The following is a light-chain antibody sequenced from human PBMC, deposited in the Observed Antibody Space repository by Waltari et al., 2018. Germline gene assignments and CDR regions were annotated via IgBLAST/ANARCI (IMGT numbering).Light chain of an antibody. J-gene: IGKJ3*01. CDR2: AAS. CDR3: QQSHSSPRFT. V-gene: IGKV1-39*01. Sequence: RVTLTGRASQNITNYLKWYQQKPGKAPNLLIYAASSLQSGVPSRCSCSGSGTDFTLTISSLQPEECATYYGQQSHSSPRFTCGPGTKV. CDR1: QNITNY.